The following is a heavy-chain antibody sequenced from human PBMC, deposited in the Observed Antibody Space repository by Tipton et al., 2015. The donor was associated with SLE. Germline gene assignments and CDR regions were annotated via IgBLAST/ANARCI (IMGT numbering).Heavy chain of an antibody. D-gene: IGHD2-15*01. CDR2: MFYNGNT. Sequence: TLSLTCTVSGGSLSRNRYHWGGIRQPPGKGLDWIGSMFYNGNTYRNPSLKSRVTISLDTSNNQFSLNLSSVTAAYTAVYYCATTSCSGGTCLVHHWGQGTLVTVSP. CDR3: ATTSCSGGTCLVHH. J-gene: IGHJ5*02. CDR1: GGSLSRNRYH. V-gene: IGHV4-39*07.